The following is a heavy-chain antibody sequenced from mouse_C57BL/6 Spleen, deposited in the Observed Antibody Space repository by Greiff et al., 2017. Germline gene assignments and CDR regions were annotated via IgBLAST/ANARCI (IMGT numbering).Heavy chain of an antibody. D-gene: IGHD2-3*01. CDR3: TRDGGDYYFDY. J-gene: IGHJ2*01. CDR1: GFTFSSYA. Sequence: EVMLVESGAGLVKPGGSLKLSCAASGFTFSSYAMSWVRQTPEKRLEWVAYISSGGGYIYYADTVKGRFTFSRDNARNTLYLQMSSLKSEDTAMAYGTRDGGDYYFDYWGQGTTLTVSS. V-gene: IGHV5-9-1*02. CDR2: ISSGGGYI.